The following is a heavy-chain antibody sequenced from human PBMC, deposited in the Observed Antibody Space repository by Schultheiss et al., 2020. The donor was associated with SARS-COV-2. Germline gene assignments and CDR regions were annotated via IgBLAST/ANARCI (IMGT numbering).Heavy chain of an antibody. Sequence: SETLSLTCAVSGGSISSSNWWSWVRQPPGKGLEWIGEIDHSGGTNYNPSLKSRVTILVDTSKNHLSLNLTSVTAADTAVYFCARRMFYYYGMDVWGQGTTVTVSS. CDR3: ARRMFYYYGMDV. J-gene: IGHJ6*02. CDR1: GGSISSSNW. V-gene: IGHV4-4*02. D-gene: IGHD3-10*02. CDR2: IDHSGGT.